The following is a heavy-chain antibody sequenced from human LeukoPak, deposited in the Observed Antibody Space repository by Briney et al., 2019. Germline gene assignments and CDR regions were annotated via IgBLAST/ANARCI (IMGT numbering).Heavy chain of an antibody. CDR3: ARTLTHSTRCYDQ. V-gene: IGHV3-20*04. D-gene: IGHD2-2*01. J-gene: IGHJ4*02. CDR1: GFIFDDFG. Sequence: GGSLRLSCAASGFIFDDFGLSLVRQAPGRGLEWVSAINWSGLNTAYTDSVKGRFSISRDNAKNSLYLQMNNLTAEDTALYYCARTLTHSTRCYDQWGQGTLVTVSS. CDR2: INWSGLNT.